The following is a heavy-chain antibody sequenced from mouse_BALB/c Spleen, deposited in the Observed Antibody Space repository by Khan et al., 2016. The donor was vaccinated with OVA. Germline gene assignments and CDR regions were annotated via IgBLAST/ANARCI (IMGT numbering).Heavy chain of an antibody. V-gene: IGHV5-6-4*01. CDR1: GFAFSSYS. CDR3: TRDRNYYGSSVYFDY. J-gene: IGHJ2*01. Sequence: EVELVESGGGLVKPGGSLKLSCAASGFAFSSYSMSWVRQTPEKRLEWVATITSGGSYTYYPDSVKGRFTISRDNAKNTLYLQMSSLKSEYTAMYYCTRDRNYYGSSVYFDYWGQGATLPVSS. D-gene: IGHD1-1*01. CDR2: ITSGGSYT.